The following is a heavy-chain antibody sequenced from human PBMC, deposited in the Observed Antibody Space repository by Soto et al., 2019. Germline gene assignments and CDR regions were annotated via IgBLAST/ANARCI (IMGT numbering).Heavy chain of an antibody. CDR3: ASSSSFDYYYYYGMDV. D-gene: IGHD6-6*01. CDR1: GYTFTSYD. Sequence: SVKVSCKASGYTFTSYDINWVRQATGQGLEWMGWMNPNSGNTGYAQKFQGRVTMTRNTSISTAYMELSSLRSEDTAVYYCASSSSFDYYYYYGMDVWGQGTTVTV. J-gene: IGHJ6*02. CDR2: MNPNSGNT. V-gene: IGHV1-8*01.